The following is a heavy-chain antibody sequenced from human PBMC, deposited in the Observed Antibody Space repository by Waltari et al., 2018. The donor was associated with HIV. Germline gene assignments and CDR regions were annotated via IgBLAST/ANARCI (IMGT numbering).Heavy chain of an antibody. D-gene: IGHD3-10*01. CDR1: GFNFSSYA. J-gene: IGHJ4*02. CDR2: ISGRGGDT. Sequence: LLESGGNLVQPGGSLTLSCAASGFNFSSYAMTWVRQAPGSGLEVFSEISGRGGDTLFAYSGKGRFTISSDASTVYLSMNRLTAEDTAVYYCAKVGLSGRWLLRRPFYFDYWGQGILVTVSS. CDR3: AKVGLSGRWLLRRPFYFDY. V-gene: IGHV3-23*01.